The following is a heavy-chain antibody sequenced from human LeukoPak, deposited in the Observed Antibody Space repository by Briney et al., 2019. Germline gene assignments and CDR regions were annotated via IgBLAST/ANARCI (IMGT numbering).Heavy chain of an antibody. D-gene: IGHD3-22*01. Sequence: GASVKVSCKASGGTFSSYAISWVRQAPGQGLEWMGGIIPIFGTANYAQKFQGRVTITADESTSTAYMELSRLRSDDTAVYYCASLYYDSSGYYPFDYWGQGTLVTVSS. CDR1: GGTFSSYA. J-gene: IGHJ4*02. CDR3: ASLYYDSSGYYPFDY. V-gene: IGHV1-69*13. CDR2: IIPIFGTA.